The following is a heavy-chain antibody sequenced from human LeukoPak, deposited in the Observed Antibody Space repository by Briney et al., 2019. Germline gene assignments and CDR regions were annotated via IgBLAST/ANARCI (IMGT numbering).Heavy chain of an antibody. J-gene: IGHJ4*02. Sequence: PGGSLRLSCAASGFTFSSYGMHWVRQAPGKGLEWVAFIRYDGSNKYYADSVKGRFTISRDNSKNTLYLQMNSLRAEDTAVYYCAGAVAGTVRSDYWGQGTLVTVSS. D-gene: IGHD6-19*01. CDR2: IRYDGSNK. V-gene: IGHV3-30*02. CDR1: GFTFSSYG. CDR3: AGAVAGTVRSDY.